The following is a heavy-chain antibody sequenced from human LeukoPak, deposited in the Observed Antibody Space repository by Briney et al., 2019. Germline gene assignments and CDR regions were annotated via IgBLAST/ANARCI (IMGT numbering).Heavy chain of an antibody. J-gene: IGHJ6*02. V-gene: IGHV3-30-3*01. Sequence: GSLRLSCAASGFTFSTYTMHWVRQAPGKGLEWVAVISYDGISKYFADSVKGRFTISRDNSKNTLYLQMNSLRAEDTAVYSCARGGIAAAGNGPYYYYGMDVWGQGTTVTVSS. D-gene: IGHD6-13*01. CDR2: ISYDGISK. CDR1: GFTFSTYT. CDR3: ARGGIAAAGNGPYYYYGMDV.